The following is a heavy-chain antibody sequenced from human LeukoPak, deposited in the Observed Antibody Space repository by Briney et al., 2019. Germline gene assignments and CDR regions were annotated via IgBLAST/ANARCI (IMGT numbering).Heavy chain of an antibody. CDR2: ISYDGSNK. Sequence: GGSLRLSCAASGFTFSSSGMHWVRQAPGKGLEWVAVISYDGSNKYYADSVKGRFTISRDNSKNTLYLQMNSLRAEDTAVYYCASPRVSSGGSFDYWGQGTLVTVSS. V-gene: IGHV3-30*03. J-gene: IGHJ4*02. CDR1: GFTFSSSG. CDR3: ASPRVSSGGSFDY. D-gene: IGHD2-15*01.